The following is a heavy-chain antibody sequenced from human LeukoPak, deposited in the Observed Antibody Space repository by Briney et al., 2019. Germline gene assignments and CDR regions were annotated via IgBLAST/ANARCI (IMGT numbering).Heavy chain of an antibody. CDR1: GGSISSSSYY. CDR2: IYYSGST. J-gene: IGHJ4*02. CDR3: ARVPRRGGYSRRTYPPYFDY. V-gene: IGHV4-39*01. Sequence: SETLSLTCTVSGGSISSSSYYWGWIRQPPGKGLEWIGSIYYSGSTYYNPSLKSRVTISVDTTKNQFSLKLSSVTAADTAVYYCARVPRRGGYSRRTYPPYFDYWGQGTLVTVSS. D-gene: IGHD2-21*01.